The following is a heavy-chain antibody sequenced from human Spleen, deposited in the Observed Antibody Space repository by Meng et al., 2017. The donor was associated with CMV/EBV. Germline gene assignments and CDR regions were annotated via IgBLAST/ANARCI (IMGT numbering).Heavy chain of an antibody. CDR1: GFTFSSHG. J-gene: IGHJ6*02. CDR2: VSGSGGRK. Sequence: GGSLRLSCAASGFTFSSHGMHWVRQAPGKGLEWVSGVSGSGGRKFYADSVKGRFTISRDNAKNSLYLQMNSLRAEDTAVYYCARDRLWSTVTTNYYYYYGMDVWGQGTTVTVSS. CDR3: ARDRLWSTVTTNYYYYYGMDV. V-gene: IGHV3-48*04. D-gene: IGHD4-11*01.